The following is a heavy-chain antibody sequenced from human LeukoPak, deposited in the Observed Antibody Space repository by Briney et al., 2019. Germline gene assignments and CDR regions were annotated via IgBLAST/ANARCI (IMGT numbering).Heavy chain of an antibody. D-gene: IGHD3-22*01. CDR3: ARERSGSENFDY. CDR1: GFTFSSYE. Sequence: GGSLRLSCAASGFTFSSYEMNWVRQAPGKGLEWVSYISGSGSTIYYADSVKGRFTISRDNAKNSLSLQMNSLRAEDTAVYYCARERSGSENFDYWGQGTLVTVSS. CDR2: ISGSGSTI. J-gene: IGHJ4*02. V-gene: IGHV3-48*03.